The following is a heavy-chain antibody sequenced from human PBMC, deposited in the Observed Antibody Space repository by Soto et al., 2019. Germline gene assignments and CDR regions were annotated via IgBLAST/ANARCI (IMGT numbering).Heavy chain of an antibody. CDR1: GYTFTSYA. V-gene: IGHV1-3*01. CDR2: INAGNGNT. CDR3: AASCVGCRGFNYYGMDV. J-gene: IGHJ6*02. Sequence: ASVKVSCKASGYTFTSYAMHWVRQAPGQRLEWMGWINAGNGNTKYSQKFQGRVTITRDTSASTAYMELSSLRSEDTAVYYCAASCVGCRGFNYYGMDVWGQGTTVTVSS. D-gene: IGHD5-12*01.